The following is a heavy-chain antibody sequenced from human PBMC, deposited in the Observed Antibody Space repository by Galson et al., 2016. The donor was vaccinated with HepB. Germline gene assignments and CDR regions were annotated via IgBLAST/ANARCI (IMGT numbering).Heavy chain of an antibody. J-gene: IGHJ4*02. CDR1: GFTFDKYG. V-gene: IGHV3-23*01. D-gene: IGHD3-16*01. CDR3: AKGGMLIPRFDY. Sequence: SLRLSCAASGFTFDKYGMTWFRQAPGKGLEWVSTIRGNGGSTSYADSVKGRFTISRDSSKNTVYLQMNSLRAGDTAVYYCAKGGMLIPRFDYWGQGTLVTVSS. CDR2: IRGNGGST.